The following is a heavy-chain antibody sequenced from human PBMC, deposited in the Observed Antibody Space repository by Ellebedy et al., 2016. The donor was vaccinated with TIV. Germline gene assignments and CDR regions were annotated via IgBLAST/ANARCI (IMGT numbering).Heavy chain of an antibody. CDR3: ARLLITMVYGMDV. CDR1: GGSFSGYY. D-gene: IGHD3-10*01. J-gene: IGHJ6*02. Sequence: MPSETLSLTCAVYGGSFSGYYWSWIRQPPGKGLEWIGEINHSGSTNYNPSLKSRVIMSVDTSKNQFSLKLSSVTAADTAVYYCARLLITMVYGMDVWGQGTTVTVSS. V-gene: IGHV4-34*01. CDR2: INHSGST.